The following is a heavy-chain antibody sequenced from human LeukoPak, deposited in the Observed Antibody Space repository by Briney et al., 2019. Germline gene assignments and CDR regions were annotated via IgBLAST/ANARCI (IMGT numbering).Heavy chain of an antibody. Sequence: SETLSLTCTVPGGSMSNDKWSWIRQPAGKGLEWIGRIFTSGYTNYNASVQSRVTMSVDTSKNQFSLKLSSVTAADTAVYYCVRGIVGATAPDSWGQGALVIVSS. CDR2: IFTSGYT. V-gene: IGHV4-4*07. D-gene: IGHD1-26*01. CDR1: GGSMSNDK. CDR3: VRGIVGATAPDS. J-gene: IGHJ4*02.